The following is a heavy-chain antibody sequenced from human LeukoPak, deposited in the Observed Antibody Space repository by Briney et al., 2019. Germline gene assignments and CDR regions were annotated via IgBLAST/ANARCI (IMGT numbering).Heavy chain of an antibody. CDR3: ASGNYDFWSGYYTGMSWFDP. J-gene: IGHJ5*02. CDR2: ISSSSSYI. CDR1: GFTFSSYS. Sequence: GGSLRLSCAASGFTFSSYSMNWVRQAPVKGLEWVSSISSSSSYIYYADSVKGRFTISRDNAKNSLYLQMNSLRAEDTAVYYCASGNYDFWSGYYTGMSWFDPWGQGTLVTVSS. D-gene: IGHD3-3*01. V-gene: IGHV3-21*01.